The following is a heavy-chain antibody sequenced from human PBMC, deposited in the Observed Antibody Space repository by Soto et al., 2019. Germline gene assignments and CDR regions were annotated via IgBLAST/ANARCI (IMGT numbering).Heavy chain of an antibody. D-gene: IGHD4-17*01. CDR2: ISYDGSNK. Sequence: HPGGSLRLSCAASGFTFSSYGMHWVRQAPGKGLEWVAVISYDGSNKYYADSVKGRFTISRDNSKNTLYLQMNSLRAEDTAVYYCAKVYGDYVDYWGQGTLVTVSS. V-gene: IGHV3-30*18. CDR1: GFTFSSYG. CDR3: AKVYGDYVDY. J-gene: IGHJ4*02.